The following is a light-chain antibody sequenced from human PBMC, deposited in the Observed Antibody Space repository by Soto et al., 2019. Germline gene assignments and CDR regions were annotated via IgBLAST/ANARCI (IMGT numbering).Light chain of an antibody. V-gene: IGLV2-14*01. CDR3: SSYTSSSTPV. J-gene: IGLJ1*01. Sequence: QSALTQPASVSGSPGQSITISCTGTSSDVGGYNYVSWYQQHPGKAPKLMIYEVSNRPSGVSNRFSGSKSGNTASLTISGLRAEDEADYYCSSYTSSSTPVFGTGTELTVL. CDR1: SSDVGGYNY. CDR2: EVS.